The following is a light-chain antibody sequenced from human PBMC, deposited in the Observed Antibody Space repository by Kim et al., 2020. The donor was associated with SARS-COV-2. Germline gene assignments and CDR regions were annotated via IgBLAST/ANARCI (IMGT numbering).Light chain of an antibody. V-gene: IGKV1-5*01. Sequence: SSAVGDRVTISCRDSQSIGTYLALYQHKPGNAPKLLIYYAFTLKSGVPSRFSGGASGTEFTLTISSLQPDDFATYYCQQHNSWWTFGQGTKVDIK. CDR1: QSIGTY. J-gene: IGKJ1*01. CDR3: QQHNSWWT. CDR2: YAF.